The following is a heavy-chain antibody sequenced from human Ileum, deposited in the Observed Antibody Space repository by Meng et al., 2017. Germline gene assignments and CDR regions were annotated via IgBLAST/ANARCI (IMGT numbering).Heavy chain of an antibody. CDR2: AST. D-gene: IGHD7-27*01. CDR3: ARDHWGSLDY. V-gene: IGHV4-61*01. J-gene: IGHJ4*02. Sequence: HVQLQESGPGLVRPSETLSLICTVYGASVTTSHYPWGWIRQPPGKGLEWIGYASTNYNPSLKSRLTISLDTSKNQVSLKLTSVTAADTAVYYCARDHWGSLDYWGQGILVTVSS. CDR1: GASVTTSHYP.